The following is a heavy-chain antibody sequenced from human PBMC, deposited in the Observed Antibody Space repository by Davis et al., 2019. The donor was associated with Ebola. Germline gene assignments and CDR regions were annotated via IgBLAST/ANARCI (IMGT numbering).Heavy chain of an antibody. J-gene: IGHJ4*02. Sequence: GESLKISCAASGFSFSAYYMSWIRQAPGKGPEWVSSISSSASYKNYADSVKGRFTISRDDAKKSLYLQMDSLRAEDTAVYYCAQQLGDYGGNALRYWGQGTLVTVSS. V-gene: IGHV3-11*06. CDR1: GFSFSAYY. CDR2: ISSSASYK. CDR3: AQQLGDYGGNALRY. D-gene: IGHD4-23*01.